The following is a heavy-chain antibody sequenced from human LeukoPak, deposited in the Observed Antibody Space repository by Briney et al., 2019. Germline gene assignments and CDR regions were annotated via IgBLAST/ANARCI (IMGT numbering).Heavy chain of an antibody. Sequence: SVKVSCKASGGTFSSYAISWVRQAPGQGLEWMRRIIPIFGTANYAQKFQGRVTITTDESTSTAYMELSSLRSEDTAVYYCARGFDGDGYTYNWFDPWGQGTLVTVSS. J-gene: IGHJ5*02. CDR3: ARGFDGDGYTYNWFDP. CDR1: GGTFSSYA. CDR2: IIPIFGTA. V-gene: IGHV1-69*05. D-gene: IGHD5-24*01.